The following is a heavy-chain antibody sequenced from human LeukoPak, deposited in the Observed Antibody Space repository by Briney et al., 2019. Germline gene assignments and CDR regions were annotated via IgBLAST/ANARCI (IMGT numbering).Heavy chain of an antibody. D-gene: IGHD5-12*01. J-gene: IGHJ4*02. CDR2: TYYRSKWYN. V-gene: IGHV6-1*01. Sequence: SQTLSLTCVISGGSVSSYNAAWNCIRQSPSRGLECLGRTYYRSKWYNDYALSVRSRLTINPDTSKNQFSLQLKSVNTEDTTVYYCAREVDVGYFDCWGQGSLVTVS. CDR3: AREVDVGYFDC. CDR1: GGSVSSYNAA.